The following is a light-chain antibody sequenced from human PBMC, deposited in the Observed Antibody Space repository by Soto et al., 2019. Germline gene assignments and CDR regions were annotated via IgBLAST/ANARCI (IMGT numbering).Light chain of an antibody. CDR3: QQASNPPYT. J-gene: IGKJ2*01. Sequence: DIQMTQSPSSLSVSVGERVTITCRASQPIANWLAWYQQRPGHAPELLIHGASTLHSGVPPRFSGTGYGTDFTLTITSLQPGDLATYFCQQASNPPYTFGQGTKLEI. CDR2: GAS. CDR1: QPIANW. V-gene: IGKV1-12*01.